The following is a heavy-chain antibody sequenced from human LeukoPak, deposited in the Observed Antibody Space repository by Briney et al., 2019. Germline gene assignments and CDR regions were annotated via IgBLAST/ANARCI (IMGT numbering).Heavy chain of an antibody. CDR3: ARGLRDIGGVRSDV. V-gene: IGHV4-4*07. CDR2: ISTGGTT. J-gene: IGHJ6*04. CDR1: GDSISYFY. D-gene: IGHD2-8*01. Sequence: PSETLSLTCSVSGDSISYFYWSWIRQAAGKGLEWIGRISTGGTTDYNTSLKSRVTMSVDTSKNQLSLKVISVTAADTAVYYCARGLRDIGGVRSDVWGKGTTVTVSS.